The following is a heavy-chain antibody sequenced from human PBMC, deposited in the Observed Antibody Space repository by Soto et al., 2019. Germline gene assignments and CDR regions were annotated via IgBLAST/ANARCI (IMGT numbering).Heavy chain of an antibody. CDR1: GGSISSSNW. D-gene: IGHD6-6*01. Sequence: SETLSLTCAVSGGSISSSNWWSWVRQPPGKGLEWIGEIYHSGSTNYNPSLKSRVTISVDKSKNQFSLKLSSVTAADTAVYYCARGGSSSSYYYYGMDVWGQGTKVTVSS. V-gene: IGHV4-4*02. J-gene: IGHJ6*02. CDR3: ARGGSSSSYYYYGMDV. CDR2: IYHSGST.